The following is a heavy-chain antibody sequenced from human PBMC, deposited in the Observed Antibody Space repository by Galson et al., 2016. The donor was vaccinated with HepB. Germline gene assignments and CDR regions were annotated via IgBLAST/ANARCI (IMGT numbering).Heavy chain of an antibody. D-gene: IGHD2/OR15-2a*01. CDR3: AKRLEYCPPVGCSVDY. Sequence: SLRLSCAASGFTFNKYGMHWVRQAPGKGLEWVAADSVHGGRKWYADSVKGRFTISRDNPNNMLFLQMSSLRADDTAVYYCAKRLEYCPPVGCSVDYWGQGTLVSVSS. J-gene: IGHJ4*02. V-gene: IGHV3-30*18. CDR1: GFTFNKYG. CDR2: DSVHGGRK.